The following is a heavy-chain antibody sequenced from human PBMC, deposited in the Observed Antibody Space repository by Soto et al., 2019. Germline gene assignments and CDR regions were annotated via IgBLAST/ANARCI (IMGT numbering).Heavy chain of an antibody. CDR1: GGSISSYY. Sequence: PSETLSLTCTVSGGSISSYYWSWIRQPPGKGLEWIGYIYYSGSTNYNPSLKSRVTISVDTSKNQFSLKLSSVTAADTAVYYCARHYGDYLSDYWGQGTLVTVSS. CDR3: ARHYGDYLSDY. V-gene: IGHV4-59*08. CDR2: IYYSGST. D-gene: IGHD4-17*01. J-gene: IGHJ4*02.